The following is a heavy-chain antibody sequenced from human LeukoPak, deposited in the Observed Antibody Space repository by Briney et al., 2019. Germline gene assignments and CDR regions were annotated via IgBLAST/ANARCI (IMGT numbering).Heavy chain of an antibody. J-gene: IGHJ5*02. D-gene: IGHD2-15*01. Sequence: SETLSLTCAVSGGSISSSNWWSWVRQPPGKGLEWIGEIYHSGSTYYNPSLKSRVTISVDTSKNQFSLKLSSVTAADTAVYYCARDHIVVVVAATHNWFDPWGQGTLVTVSS. CDR2: IYHSGST. CDR3: ARDHIVVVVAATHNWFDP. V-gene: IGHV4-4*02. CDR1: GGSISSSNW.